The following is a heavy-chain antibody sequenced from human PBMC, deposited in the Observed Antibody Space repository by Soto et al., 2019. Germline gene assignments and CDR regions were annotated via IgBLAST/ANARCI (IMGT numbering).Heavy chain of an antibody. V-gene: IGHV2-70*04. D-gene: IGHD6-6*01. CDR2: IDWDDDK. Sequence: SGPTLVNPTQTLTLTCAFSGFSLSTHGMRVSWIRQPPGKAPEWLARIDWDDDKFYSTSLKTRLTISKDTSKNQVVLTMTNMDPVDTATYYCARTRIAARTNWFDPWGQGTLVTVSS. CDR3: ARTRIAARTNWFDP. CDR1: GFSLSTHGMR. J-gene: IGHJ5*02.